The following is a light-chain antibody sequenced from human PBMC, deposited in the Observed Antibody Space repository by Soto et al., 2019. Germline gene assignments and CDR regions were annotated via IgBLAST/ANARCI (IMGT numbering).Light chain of an antibody. V-gene: IGLV2-14*01. CDR3: CSYGGRILVI. CDR2: AVS. CDR1: SSDIGAYNY. J-gene: IGLJ2*01. Sequence: QSALTQPASVSGSPGQSITSSCTGTSSDIGAYNYVSWYQQYPGKAPRLLIYAVSNRPSGVSDRFSGSKSGNTASLTISGRQAEDEAHYYCCSYGGRILVIFGEGTKLTVL.